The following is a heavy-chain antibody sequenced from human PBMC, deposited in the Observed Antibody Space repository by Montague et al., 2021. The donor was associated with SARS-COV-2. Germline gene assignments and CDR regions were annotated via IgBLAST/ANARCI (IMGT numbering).Heavy chain of an antibody. D-gene: IGHD2-2*02. J-gene: IGHJ5*02. Sequence: SLRLSCAASGFTFNLYGMHWVRQAPGRGLEWVAVIWNDGTNIFYADSVKGRFTISRDISKNTLSLQMNSLRADDTAVYYCVRGSSSHDCYNARWFDAWGQGSLVAVTS. V-gene: IGHV3-33*01. CDR2: IWNDGTNI. CDR3: VRGSSSHDCYNARWFDA. CDR1: GFTFNLYG.